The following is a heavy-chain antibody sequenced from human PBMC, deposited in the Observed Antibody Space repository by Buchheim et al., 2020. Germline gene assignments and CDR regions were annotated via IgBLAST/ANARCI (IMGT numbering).Heavy chain of an antibody. J-gene: IGHJ6*02. D-gene: IGHD2-15*01. V-gene: IGHV3-48*03. CDR3: ARGISGLVVVYYNYGLDV. CDR1: GFTFSSYE. CDR2: ISGTGSTI. Sequence: EVQLVESGGGLVQPGGSLRLSCAASGFTFSSYEMNWVRQAPGKGLEWLSYISGTGSTIYYADSVKGRFTISRDNAKNSLYLQMSGLRVEDTAVYYCARGISGLVVVYYNYGLDVWGQGTT.